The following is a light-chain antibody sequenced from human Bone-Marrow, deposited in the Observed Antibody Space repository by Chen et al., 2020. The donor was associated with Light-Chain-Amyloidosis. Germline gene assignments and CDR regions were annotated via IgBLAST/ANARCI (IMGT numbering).Light chain of an antibody. CDR3: SSYTSTYTLR. Sequence: QSALTQPASVSGSPGQSITISCTGTSSDVGHYNYVSWYQQHPGKAPKILINDVSNRPSGVANRFSGYKSGNTASLASSGLQAEDEADYYCSSYTSTYTLRFGGGTKLTVL. CDR1: SSDVGHYNY. V-gene: IGLV2-14*03. J-gene: IGLJ2*01. CDR2: DVS.